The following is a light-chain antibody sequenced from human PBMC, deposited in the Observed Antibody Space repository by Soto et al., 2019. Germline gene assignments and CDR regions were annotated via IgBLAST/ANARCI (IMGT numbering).Light chain of an antibody. Sequence: DIPMTQSPSSLSSSIGDRVTITCRASQSISSYLNWYQHKLGKAPKLLIYAANNLQSGVPSRFSGSGSGTDFTLTISSLQPEDFATYYCQQSYSLPRTFGQGTKVEIK. CDR1: QSISSY. CDR3: QQSYSLPRT. CDR2: AAN. J-gene: IGKJ1*01. V-gene: IGKV1-39*01.